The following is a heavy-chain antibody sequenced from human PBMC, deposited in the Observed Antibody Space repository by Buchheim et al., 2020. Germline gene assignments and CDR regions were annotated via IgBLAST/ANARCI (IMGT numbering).Heavy chain of an antibody. J-gene: IGHJ4*02. CDR1: GFSLSTSGMC. D-gene: IGHD6-13*01. CDR2: IDWDDDK. CDR3: ARIRAGTYFFDY. Sequence: QVTLRESGPALVKPTETLPLTCTFSGFSLSTSGMCVSWIRQPPGKALEWLARIDWDDDKYYSTSLKTRLTISKDTSKNQVVLTLTNMDLVDRGTYYCARIRAGTYFFDYWGQGT. V-gene: IGHV2-70*13.